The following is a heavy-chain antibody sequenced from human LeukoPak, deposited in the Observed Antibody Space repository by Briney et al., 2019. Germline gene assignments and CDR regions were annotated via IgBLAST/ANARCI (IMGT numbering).Heavy chain of an antibody. J-gene: IGHJ4*02. D-gene: IGHD2-2*01. CDR2: IYPGDSDT. CDR3: AQGYCSSTSCYPTDY. V-gene: IGHV5-51*01. Sequence: GESLKISCKGSGYSFTSYWIGWVRQMPGKGPEWMGIIYPGDSDTRYSPSFQGQVTISADKSISTAYLQWSSLKASDTAMYYCAQGYCSSTSCYPTDYWGQGTLVTVSS. CDR1: GYSFTSYW.